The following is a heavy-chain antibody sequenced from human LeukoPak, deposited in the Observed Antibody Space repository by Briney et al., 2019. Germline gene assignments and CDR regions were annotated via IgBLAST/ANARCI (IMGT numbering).Heavy chain of an antibody. CDR1: GGSISSYY. CDR2: IYYSGST. J-gene: IGHJ4*02. Sequence: SETLSLTCTVSGGSISSYYWIWIRQPPGKGLEWIGYIYYSGSTNYNPSLKSRVTISVDTSKNQFSLKLSSVTAADTAVYYCARGGVRGMGSWYFDYWGQGTLVTVSS. CDR3: ARGGVRGMGSWYFDY. V-gene: IGHV4-59*01. D-gene: IGHD3-10*01.